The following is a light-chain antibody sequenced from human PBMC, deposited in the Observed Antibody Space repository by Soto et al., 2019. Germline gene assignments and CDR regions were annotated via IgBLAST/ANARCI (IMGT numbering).Light chain of an antibody. CDR3: QSYDSSNQNVV. Sequence: NFMLTQPHSVSESPGKTVTISCTRSSGSIASNYVQWYQQRPGSAPTTVIYEDNQRPSGVPARFSGSIDSSSNSASLTIPGLKTEDEADYYCQSYDSSNQNVVFGGGTKVTVL. CDR2: EDN. J-gene: IGLJ2*01. CDR1: SGSIASNY. V-gene: IGLV6-57*04.